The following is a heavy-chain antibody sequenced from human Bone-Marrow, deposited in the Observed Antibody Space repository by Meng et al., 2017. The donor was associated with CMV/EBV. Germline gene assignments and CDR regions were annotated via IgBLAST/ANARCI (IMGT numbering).Heavy chain of an antibody. CDR2: IIPILGIA. J-gene: IGHJ5*02. CDR3: ARGARISEGQQLDCNWFDP. CDR1: GGTFSSYA. V-gene: IGHV1-69*10. D-gene: IGHD6-13*01. Sequence: SVKVSCKASGGTFSSYAISWVRQAPGQGLEWMGGIIPILGIANYAQKFQGRVTITADKSTSTAYMELSSLRSEDTAVYYCARGARISEGQQLDCNWFDPWGQGTLVTASS.